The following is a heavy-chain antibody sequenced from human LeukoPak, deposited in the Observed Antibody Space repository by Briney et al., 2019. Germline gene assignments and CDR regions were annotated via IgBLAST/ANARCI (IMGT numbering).Heavy chain of an antibody. V-gene: IGHV3-23*01. J-gene: IGHJ4*02. CDR2: ISDSGDRT. CDR1: GFAFSSQD. Sequence: PGGSLRLSCAASGFAFSSQDMGWVRQAPGKGLEWVSAISDSGDRTYYVDSVKGRFTISRDNPKTTLYLQMNSLRADDTAVYYCAKDARRSSGWYFFDHWGQGTLVTVSS. D-gene: IGHD6-19*01. CDR3: AKDARRSSGWYFFDH.